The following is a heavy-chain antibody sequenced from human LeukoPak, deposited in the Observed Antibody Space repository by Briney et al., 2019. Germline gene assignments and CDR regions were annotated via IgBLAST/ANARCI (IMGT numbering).Heavy chain of an antibody. V-gene: IGHV4-4*07. Sequence: PSETLSLTCTVSGGSMSSYYWSFIRQSAGTGLEWLGRIHTSGTTWYNPSLKSRVTISVDTSKNQFSLKLSSVTAADTAVYYCARGTGYYYGSGTYYFDYWGQGTLVTVSS. D-gene: IGHD3-10*01. CDR1: GGSMSSYY. CDR2: IHTSGTT. J-gene: IGHJ4*02. CDR3: ARGTGYYYGSGTYYFDY.